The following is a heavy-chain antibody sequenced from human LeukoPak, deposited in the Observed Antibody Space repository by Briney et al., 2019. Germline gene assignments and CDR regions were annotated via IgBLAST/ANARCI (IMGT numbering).Heavy chain of an antibody. Sequence: GGSLRLSCAASGFTFSNYAMGWVRQAPGKGLEGVSGINWSGGKTSYADSVKGRFNISRDNSRNTLYLQTNSLRAEDTAIYYCAHVGSCTAGTCVPGGYWGQGALVTVSS. D-gene: IGHD1-1*01. V-gene: IGHV3-23*01. CDR3: AHVGSCTAGTCVPGGY. CDR2: INWSGGKT. J-gene: IGHJ4*02. CDR1: GFTFSNYA.